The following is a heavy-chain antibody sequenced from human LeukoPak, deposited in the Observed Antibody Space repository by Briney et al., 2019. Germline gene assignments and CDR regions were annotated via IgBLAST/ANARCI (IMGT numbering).Heavy chain of an antibody. CDR2: IDTSSAYI. V-gene: IGHV3-21*01. CDR3: AREGLSEGSDY. D-gene: IGHD3-3*01. Sequence: GGSLRLSCAASAITFRSYSMNWVRQAPGKGLEWVSSIDTSSAYIFYADSVKGRFTTSRDNAKNSLYLQMNNLRAEDTAVYYCAREGLSEGSDYWGQGTLVTVSS. CDR1: AITFRSYS. J-gene: IGHJ4*02.